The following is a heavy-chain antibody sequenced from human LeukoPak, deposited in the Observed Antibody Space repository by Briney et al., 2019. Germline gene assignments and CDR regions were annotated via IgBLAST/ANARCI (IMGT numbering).Heavy chain of an antibody. D-gene: IGHD6-6*01. Sequence: GESLKISCKGSGYSFTSYWIGWVRLMPGKGLEWMGIIYPVDSDTRYSPSFQGQVTISADRSISTAYLQWSSLKASDTAMYFCARWAYSSSSPDHWGQGTLVTVSS. J-gene: IGHJ4*02. CDR2: IYPVDSDT. CDR1: GYSFTSYW. CDR3: ARWAYSSSSPDH. V-gene: IGHV5-51*01.